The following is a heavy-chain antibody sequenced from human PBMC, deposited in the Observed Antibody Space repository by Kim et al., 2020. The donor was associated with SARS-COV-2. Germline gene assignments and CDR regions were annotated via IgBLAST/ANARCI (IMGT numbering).Heavy chain of an antibody. CDR1: GFTFSSYG. J-gene: IGHJ2*01. CDR2: ISYDGSNK. V-gene: IGHV3-30*18. CDR3: AKDMWTTMVQGWYFDL. D-gene: IGHD3-10*01. Sequence: GGSLRLSCAASGFTFSSYGMHWVRQAPGKGLEWVAVISYDGSNKYYADSVKGRFTISRDNSKNTLYLQMNSLRAEDTAVYYCAKDMWTTMVQGWYFDLWGRGTLVTVSS.